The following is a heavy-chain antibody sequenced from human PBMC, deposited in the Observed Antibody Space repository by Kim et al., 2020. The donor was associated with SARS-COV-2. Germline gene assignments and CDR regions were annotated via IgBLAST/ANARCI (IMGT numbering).Heavy chain of an antibody. CDR3: ARGGSSWPINWFDP. CDR1: GGSISSYY. V-gene: IGHV4-59*13. J-gene: IGHJ5*02. D-gene: IGHD6-13*01. CDR2: IYYSGST. Sequence: SETLSLTCTVSGGSISSYYWSWIRQPPGKGLEWIGYIYYSGSTNYNPSLKSRVTISVDTSKNQFSLKLSSVTAADTAVYYCARGGSSWPINWFDPWGQGT.